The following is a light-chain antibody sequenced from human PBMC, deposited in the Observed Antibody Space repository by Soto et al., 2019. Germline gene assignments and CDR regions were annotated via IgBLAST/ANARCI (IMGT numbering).Light chain of an antibody. CDR1: QSVSSN. V-gene: IGKV3-15*01. CDR3: QQYNNWPPTWT. J-gene: IGKJ1*01. CDR2: GAS. Sequence: EIVMPQSPATLSVSPGERATLSCRASQSVSSNLAWYQQKPGQAPRLLIYGASTRATGIPARFSGSGSGTEFTLTISSLQSEDFAVYYCQQYNNWPPTWTFGQGTKV.